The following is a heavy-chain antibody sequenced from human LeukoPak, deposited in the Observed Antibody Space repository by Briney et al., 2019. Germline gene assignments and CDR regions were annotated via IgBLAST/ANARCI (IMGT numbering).Heavy chain of an antibody. V-gene: IGHV3-7*01. Sequence: GGSLRLSCAASGFTFSSYWITWVRQAPGKGLAWVANIKEDGGEKYYVDSVKGRFTISRDNAKNSVSLQMNSLRAEDTAVYYCTRVSPYYYYGMDVWGQGTTVTVSS. CDR1: GFTFSSYW. CDR3: TRVSPYYYYGMDV. CDR2: IKEDGGEK. J-gene: IGHJ6*02.